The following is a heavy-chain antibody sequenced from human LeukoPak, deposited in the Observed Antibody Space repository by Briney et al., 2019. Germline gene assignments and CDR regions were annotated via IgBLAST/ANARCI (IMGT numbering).Heavy chain of an antibody. V-gene: IGHV1-24*01. CDR3: ARDINFDYDSSGPTDAFDI. CDR2: FDPEDGET. Sequence: ASVKVSCKVSGYTLTELSMHWVRQAPGKGLEWMGGFDPEDGETIYAQKFQGRVTMTEDTSTDTAYMELSSLRSEDTAVYYCARDINFDYDSSGPTDAFDIWGQGTMVTVSS. CDR1: GYTLTELS. J-gene: IGHJ3*02. D-gene: IGHD3-22*01.